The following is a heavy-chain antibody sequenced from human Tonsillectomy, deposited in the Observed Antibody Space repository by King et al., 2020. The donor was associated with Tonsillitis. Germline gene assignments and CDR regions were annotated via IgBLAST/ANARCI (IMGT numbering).Heavy chain of an antibody. CDR3: ARDRPEAVAVYFFAY. CDR1: GYTFIASS. D-gene: IGHD6-19*01. CDR2: INPNSGGS. J-gene: IGHJ4*02. V-gene: IGHV1-2*02. Sequence: VQLVQSGAEVKKPGASLKVSCKASGYTFIASSIHWVRQAPGPGLEWMGLINPNSGGSKSARQFQGRVTITTDPSTSPVYMEPCRLRSHDTAVYFCARDRPEAVAVYFFAYWGQGTLLTVSS.